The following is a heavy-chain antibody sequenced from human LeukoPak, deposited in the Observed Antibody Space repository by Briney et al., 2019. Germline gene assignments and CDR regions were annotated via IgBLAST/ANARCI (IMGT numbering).Heavy chain of an antibody. D-gene: IGHD6-19*01. CDR3: ARESSGTYYFDY. Sequence: PSETLSLTCTVSGGSISSSSYYWGWIRQPPGKGLEWIGSIYYSGSTYYNPSLKSRVTISVDTSKNQFSLKLSSVTAADTAVYYCARESSGTYYFDYWGQGTLVTVSS. J-gene: IGHJ4*02. CDR1: GGSISSSSYY. V-gene: IGHV4-39*07. CDR2: IYYSGST.